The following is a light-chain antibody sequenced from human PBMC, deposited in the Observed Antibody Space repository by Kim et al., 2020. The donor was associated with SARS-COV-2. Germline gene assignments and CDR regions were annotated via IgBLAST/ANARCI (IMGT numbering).Light chain of an antibody. CDR3: QSYDSSNVV. V-gene: IGLV6-57*03. CDR1: SGSVASNY. Sequence: GRTVTISCTRSSGSVASNYVQWYQQPPGSAPTTVIYEDNQRPSGVPDRFSGSIDSSSNSASLTISGLKTEDDADYYCQSYDSSNVVFGGGTQLTVL. CDR2: EDN. J-gene: IGLJ2*01.